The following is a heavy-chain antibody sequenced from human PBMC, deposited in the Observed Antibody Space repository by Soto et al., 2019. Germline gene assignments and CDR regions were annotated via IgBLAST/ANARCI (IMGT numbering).Heavy chain of an antibody. Sequence: QVQLVESGGGVVQPGRSLRLSCAASGFTFSSYGMHWVRQAPGKGLEWVAVISYDGSNKYYADSVKGRFTISRDNSKNTLYLQMNSLRAEDTAVYYCATDLLLRYFEGQGYWGQGTLVTVSS. V-gene: IGHV3-30*03. CDR2: ISYDGSNK. CDR1: GFTFSSYG. D-gene: IGHD3-9*01. CDR3: ATDLLLRYFEGQGY. J-gene: IGHJ4*02.